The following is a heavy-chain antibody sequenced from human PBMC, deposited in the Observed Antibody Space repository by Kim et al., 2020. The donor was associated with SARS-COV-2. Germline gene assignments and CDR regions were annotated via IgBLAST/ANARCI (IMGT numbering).Heavy chain of an antibody. CDR2: IWYDGSNK. D-gene: IGHD1-26*01. V-gene: IGHV3-33*06. CDR1: GFTFSSYA. Sequence: GGSLRLSCAASGFTFSSYAMHWVRQAPGKGLEWVAVIWYDGSNKYYADSVKGRFTISRDNSKNTLYLQMNSLRAEDTAVYYCAKGSGMTFDYWGQGTLVTVSS. J-gene: IGHJ4*02. CDR3: AKGSGMTFDY.